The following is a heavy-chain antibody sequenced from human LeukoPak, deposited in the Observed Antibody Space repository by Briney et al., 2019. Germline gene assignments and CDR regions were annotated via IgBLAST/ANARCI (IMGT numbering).Heavy chain of an antibody. CDR2: IYYSGST. CDR1: GVSISSSSYY. V-gene: IGHV4-39*07. Sequence: SETLSLTCTVSGVSISSSSYYWGWIRQPPGKGLEWIGSIYYSGSTYYHPSLKRRVTTLVDTSKNQFSLKLSSVTAAATAVYYCARVRYDILTGLLAYHMDVWGKGTTVTVSS. CDR3: ARVRYDILTGLLAYHMDV. D-gene: IGHD3-9*01. J-gene: IGHJ6*03.